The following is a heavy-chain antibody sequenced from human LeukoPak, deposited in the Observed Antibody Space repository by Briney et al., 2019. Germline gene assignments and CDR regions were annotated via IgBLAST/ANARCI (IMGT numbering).Heavy chain of an antibody. D-gene: IGHD2-2*01. J-gene: IGHJ3*02. CDR1: GFTFSSYS. Sequence: GGSLRLSCAASGFTFSSYSMNWVRQAPGKGLEWVSSISSSSSYIYYADSVKGRFTISRDNAKNSLYLQMNSLRAEDTAVYYCASELGCCSSTSCPWRAFDIWGQGTMVTVSS. V-gene: IGHV3-21*01. CDR3: ASELGCCSSTSCPWRAFDI. CDR2: ISSSSSYI.